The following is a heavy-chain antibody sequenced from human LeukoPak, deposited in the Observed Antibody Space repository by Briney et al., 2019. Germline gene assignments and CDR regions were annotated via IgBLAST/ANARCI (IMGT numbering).Heavy chain of an antibody. V-gene: IGHV3-21*01. Sequence: PGGSLRLSCVGSGFTFRSYWMSWVRQAPGKGLEWVSSISSSSNYIYYADSVKGRFTISRDNAKNSLYLQMNSLRAEDTAVYYCARKIYGSGSYGGDYWGHGTLVTVSS. CDR3: ARKIYGSGSYGGDY. CDR2: ISSSSNYI. CDR1: GFTFRSYW. D-gene: IGHD3-10*01. J-gene: IGHJ4*01.